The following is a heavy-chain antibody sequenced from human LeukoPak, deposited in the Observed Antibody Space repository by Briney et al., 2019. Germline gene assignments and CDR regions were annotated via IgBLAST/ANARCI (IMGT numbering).Heavy chain of an antibody. J-gene: IGHJ4*02. CDR2: IYYTGST. Sequence: PSETLSLTCTISGDSIISGGYYWSWIRQHSGRGLEWIAYIYYTGSTYYNPSLKSRVTISEDSSKNQFSLKLRSVTAADTAVYYCARGGPTFFDHWGQGSLVTVSS. V-gene: IGHV4-31*03. CDR3: ARGGPTFFDH. CDR1: GDSIISGGYY.